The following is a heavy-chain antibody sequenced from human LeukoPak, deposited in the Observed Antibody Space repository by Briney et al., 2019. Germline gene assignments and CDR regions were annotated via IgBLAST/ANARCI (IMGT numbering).Heavy chain of an antibody. V-gene: IGHV3-30*04. CDR1: GFTFSSYA. D-gene: IGHD1-26*01. Sequence: GGSLRLSYAASGFTFSSYAMHWVRQAPGKGLEWVAVISYDGSNKYYADSVKGRFTISRDNSKNTLYLQMNSLRAEDTAVYYCARDSAPFAVDVGPTDYWGQGTLVTVSS. CDR3: ARDSAPFAVDVGPTDY. CDR2: ISYDGSNK. J-gene: IGHJ4*02.